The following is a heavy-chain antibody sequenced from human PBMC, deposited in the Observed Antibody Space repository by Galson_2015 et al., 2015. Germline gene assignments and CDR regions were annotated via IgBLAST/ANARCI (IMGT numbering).Heavy chain of an antibody. CDR3: AKGVGSDFYYSNDY. Sequence: SLRLSCAASGFTFSSYAMSWVRQAPGKGLEWVSLITDSGGITYYADSVKRRFTISRDNSKNSLYLQMSSLRAEDTAMYYCAKGVGSDFYYSNDYWGQGTLVTVSS. V-gene: IGHV3-23*01. J-gene: IGHJ4*01. CDR1: GFTFSSYA. D-gene: IGHD3-22*01. CDR2: ITDSGGIT.